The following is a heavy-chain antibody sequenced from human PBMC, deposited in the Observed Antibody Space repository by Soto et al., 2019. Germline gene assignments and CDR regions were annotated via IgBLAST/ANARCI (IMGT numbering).Heavy chain of an antibody. CDR3: AREEAGYSSSWNYYYYMDV. J-gene: IGHJ6*03. Sequence: GGSLRLSCAASGFTFSSYSMNWVRQAPGKGLEWVSSISSSSSYIYYADSVKGRFTISRDNAKNSLYLQMNSLRAEDTAVYYCAREEAGYSSSWNYYYYMDVWGKGTTVTVSS. D-gene: IGHD6-13*01. V-gene: IGHV3-21*01. CDR1: GFTFSSYS. CDR2: ISSSSSYI.